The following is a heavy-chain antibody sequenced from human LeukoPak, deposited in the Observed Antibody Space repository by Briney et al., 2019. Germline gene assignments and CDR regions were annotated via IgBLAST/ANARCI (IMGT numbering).Heavy chain of an antibody. CDR3: ARETVRNYFDY. CDR1: GFTFSSYE. J-gene: IGHJ4*02. D-gene: IGHD4-17*01. V-gene: IGHV3-48*03. Sequence: PGGSLRLSCAASGFTFSSYEMNWVRQAPGKGLEWVSYISSSGTTIYYADSVKGRFTISRDNAKNSLYLQMNSLRAEDTAVYYCARETVRNYFDYWGQGTLVTASS. CDR2: ISSSGTTI.